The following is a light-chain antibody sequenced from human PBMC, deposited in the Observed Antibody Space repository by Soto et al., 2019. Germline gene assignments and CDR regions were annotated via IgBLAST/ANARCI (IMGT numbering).Light chain of an antibody. CDR2: WAS. V-gene: IGKV4-1*01. CDR3: QQYYSTPPVT. J-gene: IGKJ4*01. CDR1: QTVLYSSNNKNY. Sequence: DIVMTQSPDSLVVSLGERATINWKSSQTVLYSSNNKNYLAWYQQKPGQPPNLLIYWASTRESGVPDRFSGGGSGTDFTLTISSLQAEDVAVYYCQQYYSTPPVTFGGGTNVGDQT.